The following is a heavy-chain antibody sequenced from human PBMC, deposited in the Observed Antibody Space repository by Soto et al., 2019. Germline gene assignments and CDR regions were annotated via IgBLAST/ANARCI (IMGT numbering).Heavy chain of an antibody. CDR1: TGSIFSHSYY. CDR3: ARWVDRWELRGTFDY. J-gene: IGHJ4*02. D-gene: IGHD1-26*01. V-gene: IGHV4-39*01. CDR2: INHSGSP. Sequence: NPSETLSLTCNVSTGSIFSHSYYWAWIRQPPGKGLEWIGTINHSGSPYHNPSLKSRVTISVDSSKNQFSLKLSSVTAADTAVYYCARWVDRWELRGTFDYWGQGTLVTVSS.